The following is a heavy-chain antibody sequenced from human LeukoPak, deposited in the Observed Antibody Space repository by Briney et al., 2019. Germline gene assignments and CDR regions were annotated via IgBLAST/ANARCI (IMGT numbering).Heavy chain of an antibody. D-gene: IGHD6-13*01. CDR2: ITGSGSNT. Sequence: PGGSLRLSCAASGFSFNSYAMSWVRQTPGKGLEWVSAITGSGSNTYYADSVKGRFTISRDNSENTLNLQMNSLRAEDTAVYYCAKARAGGITAAFNYWGQGTLVTVSS. CDR1: GFSFNSYA. V-gene: IGHV3-23*01. CDR3: AKARAGGITAAFNY. J-gene: IGHJ4*02.